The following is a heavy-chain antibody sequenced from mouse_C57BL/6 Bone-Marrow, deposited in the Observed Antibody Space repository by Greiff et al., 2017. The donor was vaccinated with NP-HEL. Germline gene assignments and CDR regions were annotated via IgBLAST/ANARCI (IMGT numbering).Heavy chain of an antibody. D-gene: IGHD3-2*02. Sequence: QVQLQQSGPELVKPGASVKISCKASGYAFSSSWMNWVKQRPGKGLEWIGRIYPGDGDTNYNGKFKGKATLTADKSSSTAYMQLSSLTSEDSAVYFCARGTDSSGLPFAYWGQGTLVTVSA. CDR2: IYPGDGDT. V-gene: IGHV1-82*01. CDR1: GYAFSSSW. J-gene: IGHJ3*01. CDR3: ARGTDSSGLPFAY.